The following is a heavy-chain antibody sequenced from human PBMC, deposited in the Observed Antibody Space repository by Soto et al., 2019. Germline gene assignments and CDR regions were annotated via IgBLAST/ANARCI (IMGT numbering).Heavy chain of an antibody. CDR3: AKVWGIAAAGSFTHFDY. CDR2: IEHSGSS. CDR1: AGSFSHYY. Sequence: PSETLSLTCAVYAGSFSHYYWNWIRQSPGKGLEWIGKIEHSGSSNYNPSLRSRVSISVDMSKNQFSLRLTSVTAADTAVYYCAKVWGIAAAGSFTHFDYWGQGTLVTVSS. D-gene: IGHD6-13*01. J-gene: IGHJ4*02. V-gene: IGHV4-34*01.